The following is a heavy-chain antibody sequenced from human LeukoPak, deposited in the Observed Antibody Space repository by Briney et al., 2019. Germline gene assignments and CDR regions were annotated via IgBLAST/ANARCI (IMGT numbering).Heavy chain of an antibody. CDR2: ISGSGGST. CDR1: GFTFSSYA. CDR3: AKDLRYSSGWYFDY. Sequence: GGSLRLSCAASGFTFSSYAMSWVRQAPGKGLEWVSAISGSGGSTYYADSVKGRFTISRDNSKNTLYLQTNSLRAEDTAVYYCAKDLRYSSGWYFDYWGQGTLVTVSS. J-gene: IGHJ4*02. D-gene: IGHD6-19*01. V-gene: IGHV3-23*01.